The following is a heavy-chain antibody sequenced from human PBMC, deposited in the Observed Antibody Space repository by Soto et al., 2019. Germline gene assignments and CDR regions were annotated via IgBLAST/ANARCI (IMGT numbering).Heavy chain of an antibody. CDR1: GYTINSYG. Sequence: ALVKVPCTASGYTINSYGISWVQQATGQGLEWMGWISAYNGNTNYAQKLQGRVTMTTDTSTSTAYMELTSLKSDDTAMYYCARPRNGYHDYGMDIWGQGTTVTGS. D-gene: IGHD4-4*01. CDR3: ARPRNGYHDYGMDI. J-gene: IGHJ6*02. CDR2: ISAYNGNT. V-gene: IGHV1-18*01.